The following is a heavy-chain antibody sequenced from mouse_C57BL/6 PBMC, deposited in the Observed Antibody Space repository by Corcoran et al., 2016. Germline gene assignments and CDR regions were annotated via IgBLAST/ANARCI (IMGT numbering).Heavy chain of an antibody. V-gene: IGHV1-76*01. CDR1: GYTFTDYY. CDR3: ARRGEGYYFDY. CDR2: IYPGSGNT. J-gene: IGHJ2*01. Sequence: QVQLKQSGAELVRPGASVKLSCKASGYTFTDYYINWVKLRPGQGLEWIARIYPGSGNTYYNEKFKGKATLTAEKSSSTAYMQLSSLTSEDSAVYFCARRGEGYYFDYWGQGTTLTVSS.